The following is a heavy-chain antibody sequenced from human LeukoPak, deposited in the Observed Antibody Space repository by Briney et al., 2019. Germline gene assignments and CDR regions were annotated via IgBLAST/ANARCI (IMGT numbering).Heavy chain of an antibody. CDR1: GFTFDDYG. Sequence: GGSLRLSCAASGFTFDDYGMNWVRHAPGKGLEWISSINWNGGRTGYADSVKGRFTISRDNAKNSLYLQMNSLRAEDSALYYCARDRSYYDRSGYYLEGFDYWGQGTPVTVSS. J-gene: IGHJ4*02. CDR2: INWNGGRT. D-gene: IGHD3-22*01. CDR3: ARDRSYYDRSGYYLEGFDY. V-gene: IGHV3-20*04.